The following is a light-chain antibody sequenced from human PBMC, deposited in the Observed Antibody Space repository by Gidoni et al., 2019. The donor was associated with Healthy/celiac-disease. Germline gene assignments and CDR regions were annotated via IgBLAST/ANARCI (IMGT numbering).Light chain of an antibody. CDR2: EVS. J-gene: IGLJ2*01. CDR1: SSDVGGYNY. CDR3: SSYAGSNNVV. Sequence: QSALTQHPSASGSPGQSVTTSCPGTSSDVGGYNYVSWYQQHPGKAPKLMIYEVSKRPSGVPDRFSGSKSGNTASLTVSGLQAEDEADYYCSSYAGSNNVVFGGGTKLTVL. V-gene: IGLV2-8*01.